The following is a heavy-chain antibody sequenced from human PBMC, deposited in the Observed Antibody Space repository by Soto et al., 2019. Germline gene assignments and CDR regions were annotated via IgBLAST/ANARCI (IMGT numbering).Heavy chain of an antibody. Sequence: QFQLVQSGAEVKKPGASVKVSCKASGYTFTSYGISWVRQAPGRGLEWMGWLSAYNGNTNYAQQLQGRVTMTTDTSKITAYLERRRLRSDDTAVYYRARGGGELDYWGERTRVPVSS. CDR2: LSAYNGNT. CDR1: GYTFTSYG. CDR3: ARGGGELDY. V-gene: IGHV1-18*01. J-gene: IGHJ4*02. D-gene: IGHD3-16*01.